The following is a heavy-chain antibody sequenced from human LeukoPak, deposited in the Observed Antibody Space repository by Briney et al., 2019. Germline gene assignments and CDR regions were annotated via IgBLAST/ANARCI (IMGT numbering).Heavy chain of an antibody. CDR1: SGSISSSNYY. J-gene: IGHJ4*02. Sequence: SETLSLTCTVSSGSISSSNYYWSWIRQPAGKGLEWIGRISTIGITNYNPSLKSRVTISVDTSKNQFSLKLSSVTAADTAVYYCARGSRVYYYDSSGYYYDYWGQGTLVTVSS. CDR3: ARGSRVYYYDSSGYYYDY. D-gene: IGHD3-22*01. V-gene: IGHV4-61*02. CDR2: ISTIGIT.